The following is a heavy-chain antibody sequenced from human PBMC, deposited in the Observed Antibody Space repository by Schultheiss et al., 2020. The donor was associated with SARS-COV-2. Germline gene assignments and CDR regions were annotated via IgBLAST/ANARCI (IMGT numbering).Heavy chain of an antibody. Sequence: SQTLSLTCTVSGDSITTYYWSWIRQPPGKGLEWIGYIYYSGSTNYNPSLKSRVTISVDTSKNQFSLKLSSVTAADTAVYYCARKGGSPEAVAAVYYFDYWGQGTLVTVSS. CDR1: GDSITTYY. CDR2: IYYSGST. V-gene: IGHV4-59*01. D-gene: IGHD6-19*01. J-gene: IGHJ4*02. CDR3: ARKGGSPEAVAAVYYFDY.